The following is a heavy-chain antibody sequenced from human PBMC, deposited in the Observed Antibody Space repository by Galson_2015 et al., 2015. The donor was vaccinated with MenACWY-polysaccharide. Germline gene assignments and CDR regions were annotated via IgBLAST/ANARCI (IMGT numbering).Heavy chain of an antibody. CDR3: ARDNWDDY. J-gene: IGHJ4*02. D-gene: IGHD7-27*01. CDR2: IKQDGSAE. Sequence: SLRLSCAASGFTFSNYWMSWVRQAPGKGLEWVANIKQDGSAEYYVDSVRCRFTISRDNAKNSVYLQMSSLRAEDTAVYYCARDNWDDYWGQGTLVTVSS. V-gene: IGHV3-7*01. CDR1: GFTFSNYW.